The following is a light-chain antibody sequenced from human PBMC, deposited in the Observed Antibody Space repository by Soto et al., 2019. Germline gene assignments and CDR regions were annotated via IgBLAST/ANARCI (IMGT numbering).Light chain of an antibody. CDR1: SNAIGSYNY. CDR3: SSYTSSTTYV. CDR2: DVS. J-gene: IGLJ1*01. V-gene: IGLV2-14*01. Sequence: QSVLTRPASVSGSPGQSITFSCPGTSNAIGSYNYVSWYQQHPDKAPKLMIYDVSNRPSGVSNRFSGSKSGNTASLTISGLQAEDEADYYCSSYTSSTTYVFVTGTKVTVL.